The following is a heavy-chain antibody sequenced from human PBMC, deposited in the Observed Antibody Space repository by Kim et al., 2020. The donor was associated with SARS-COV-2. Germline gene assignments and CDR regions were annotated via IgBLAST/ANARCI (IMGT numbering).Heavy chain of an antibody. J-gene: IGHJ5*02. CDR3: ARVAGYDSSGSSWFDP. D-gene: IGHD3-22*01. CDR1: GGSFSGYY. Sequence: SETLSLTCAVYGGSFSGYYWSWIRQPPGKGLEWIGEINHSGSTNYNPSLKSRVTISVDTSKNQFSLKLSSVTAADTAVYYCARVAGYDSSGSSWFDPWGQGTLVTVSS. V-gene: IGHV4-34*01. CDR2: INHSGST.